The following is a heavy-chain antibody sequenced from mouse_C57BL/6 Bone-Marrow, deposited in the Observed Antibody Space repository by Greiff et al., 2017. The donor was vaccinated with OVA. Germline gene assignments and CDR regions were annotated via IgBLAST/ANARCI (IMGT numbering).Heavy chain of an antibody. D-gene: IGHD2-5*01. CDR1: GYTFTSYW. CDR2: IDPSDSYT. J-gene: IGHJ1*03. Sequence: QVQLQQPGAELVMPGASVKLSCKASGYTFTSYWMHWVKQRPGQGLEWIGEIDPSDSYTNYNQKFKGKSTLTVDKSSSTAYMQLSSLTSEDSAVYYCARRRDYSNWYFDVWGTGTTVTVSS. CDR3: ARRRDYSNWYFDV. V-gene: IGHV1-69*01.